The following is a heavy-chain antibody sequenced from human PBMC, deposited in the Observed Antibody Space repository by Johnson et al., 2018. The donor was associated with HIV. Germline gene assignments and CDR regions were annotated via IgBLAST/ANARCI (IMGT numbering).Heavy chain of an antibody. CDR1: GFTFSSYG. Sequence: QVQLVESGGGVVQPGRSLRLSCAASGFTFSSYGMHWVRQAPGKGLEWVTFIQYDGSNKYYADSVKGRFTISRDNSKNTLYLQMNSLRAEDTSIYYCAKDLNVGELFFPTHDAFDIWGQGTTVTVSS. D-gene: IGHD3-10*01. CDR3: AKDLNVGELFFPTHDAFDI. V-gene: IGHV3-30*18. CDR2: IQYDGSNK. J-gene: IGHJ3*02.